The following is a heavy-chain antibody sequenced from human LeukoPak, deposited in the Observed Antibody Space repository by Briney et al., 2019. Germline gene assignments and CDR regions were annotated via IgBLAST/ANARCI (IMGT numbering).Heavy chain of an antibody. D-gene: IGHD2-2*01. J-gene: IGHJ4*02. V-gene: IGHV4-38-2*01. CDR2: IYHSGST. CDR1: GYSISSGYY. Sequence: SETLSLTCAVSGYSISSGYYWGWIRQPPGKGLEWIGSIYHSGSTYYNPSLKSRVTISVDTPKNQFSLKLSSVTAADTAVYYCARMLGYCSSTSCTEYYFDYWGQGTLVTVSS. CDR3: ARMLGYCSSTSCTEYYFDY.